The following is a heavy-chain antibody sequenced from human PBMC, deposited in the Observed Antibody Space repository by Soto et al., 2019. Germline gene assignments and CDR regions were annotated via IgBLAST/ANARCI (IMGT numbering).Heavy chain of an antibody. CDR2: ISGSGGST. CDR3: AKDTGTDYYDSSGYYSGHY. Sequence: GGSLRLSCAASGFTFSSYAMSWVRQAPGKGLEWVSAISGSGGSTYYADSVKGRFTISRHNSKNTLYLQMNSLRAEDTAVYYCAKDTGTDYYDSSGYYSGHYWGQGTLVTVSS. D-gene: IGHD3-22*01. V-gene: IGHV3-23*01. CDR1: GFTFSSYA. J-gene: IGHJ4*02.